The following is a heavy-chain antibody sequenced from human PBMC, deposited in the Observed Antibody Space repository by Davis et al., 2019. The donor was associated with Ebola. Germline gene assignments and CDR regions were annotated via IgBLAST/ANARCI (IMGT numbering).Heavy chain of an antibody. CDR3: ARGRKVAKMGSWFDP. J-gene: IGHJ5*02. D-gene: IGHD5-12*01. V-gene: IGHV1-8*01. CDR1: GYTFTSYD. CDR2: ITPNSGYT. Sequence: ASVKVSCKASGYTFTSYDLSWVRQATGQGLEWMGWITPNSGYTGSAQKFQGRVTMTRNTSINTAYMELSSLTSEDTAVYYCARGRKVAKMGSWFDPWGQGTLVTVSS.